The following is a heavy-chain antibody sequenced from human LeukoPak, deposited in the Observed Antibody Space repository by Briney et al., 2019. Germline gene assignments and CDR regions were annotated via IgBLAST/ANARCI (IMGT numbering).Heavy chain of an antibody. CDR1: GYTFTGYY. V-gene: IGHV1-69*05. D-gene: IGHD2-15*01. Sequence: SVKVSCKASGYTFTGYYMHWVRQAPGQGLEWMGRIIPIFGTANYAQKFQGRVTITTDESTSTAYMELSSLRSEDTAVYYCATGYCSGGSCYSGPLYYYYYMDVWGKGTTVTVSS. J-gene: IGHJ6*03. CDR3: ATGYCSGGSCYSGPLYYYYYMDV. CDR2: IIPIFGTA.